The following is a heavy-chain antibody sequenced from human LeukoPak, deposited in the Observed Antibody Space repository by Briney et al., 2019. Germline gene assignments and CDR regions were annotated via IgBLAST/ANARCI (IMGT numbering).Heavy chain of an antibody. V-gene: IGHV3-11*05. Sequence: GGSLRLSCAASGFTFSDYYMSWIRQAPGKGLEWVSYISSSGTYTDYADSVKGRFTISRDNAKNSLYLQMNSLRAEDTAVCYCARERSSGSATNDYWGQGTLVTVSS. CDR3: ARERSSGSATNDY. CDR1: GFTFSDYY. D-gene: IGHD5-12*01. CDR2: ISSSGTYT. J-gene: IGHJ4*02.